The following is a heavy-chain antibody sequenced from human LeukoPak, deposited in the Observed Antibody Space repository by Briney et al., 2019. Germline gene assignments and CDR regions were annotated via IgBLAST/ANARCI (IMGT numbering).Heavy chain of an antibody. CDR1: GYTFTGYY. V-gene: IGHV1-2*02. D-gene: IGHD6-13*01. CDR2: INPNSGGT. J-gene: IGHJ4*02. Sequence: ASVKVSCKASGYTFTGYYMHWVRQAPGQGLEWMGWINPNSGGTNYAQKFQGRVTMTRDTSISTAYMELSRLRSDDTAVYCCATAAAGPTPLDYWGQGTLVTVSS. CDR3: ATAAAGPTPLDY.